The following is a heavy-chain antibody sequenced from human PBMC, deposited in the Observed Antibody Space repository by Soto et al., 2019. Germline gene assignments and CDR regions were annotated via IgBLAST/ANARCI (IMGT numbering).Heavy chain of an antibody. J-gene: IGHJ4*02. Sequence: SVKVSCKASGYTFTHYYIHWVRQAPGQGLEWMGIINPNGGSTTYAQKFRAGFTMTRDTSTSTVYMELSSLRSEDSAVYYCATSVNSAMAFDYWGQGTLVTVSS. CDR2: INPNGGST. V-gene: IGHV1-46*01. D-gene: IGHD5-18*01. CDR3: ATSVNSAMAFDY. CDR1: GYTFTHYY.